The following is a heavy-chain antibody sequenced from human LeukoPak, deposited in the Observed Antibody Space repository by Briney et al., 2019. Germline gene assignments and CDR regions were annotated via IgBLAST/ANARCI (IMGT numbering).Heavy chain of an antibody. CDR2: IYTSGST. V-gene: IGHV4-4*07. D-gene: IGHD1-26*01. CDR1: GGSISTFY. Sequence: SETLSLTCTVSGGSISTFYWSWIRQPAGKGLEWIGRIYTSGSTNSNPSLKSQVTMSVDTSKNQFSLKLSSVTAADTAVYYCTRGGGSYRNYFDYWGQGTLVTVSS. J-gene: IGHJ4*02. CDR3: TRGGGSYRNYFDY.